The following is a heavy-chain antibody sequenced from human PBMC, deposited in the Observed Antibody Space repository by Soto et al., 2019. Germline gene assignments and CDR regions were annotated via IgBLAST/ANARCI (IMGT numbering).Heavy chain of an antibody. CDR2: RKQDGSEK. J-gene: IGHJ4*02. CDR3: ARANYKGIDY. Sequence: GSPRIPCAAPGFTFNSYWMSWGRQAPGKGLEWVANRKQDGSEKYYVDSVKGRFTISRDNAKNSLYLQMNSLRAEDTAVYYCARANYKGIDYWGQGTLVTVSS. D-gene: IGHD3-10*01. CDR1: GFTFNSYW. V-gene: IGHV3-7*01.